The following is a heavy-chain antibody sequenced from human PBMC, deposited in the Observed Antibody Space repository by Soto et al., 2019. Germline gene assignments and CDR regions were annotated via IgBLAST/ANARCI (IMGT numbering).Heavy chain of an antibody. CDR2: IIPILGIA. Sequence: ASVKVSCKASGGTFSSYAISWVRQAPGQGLEWMGGIIPILGIANYAQKFQGRVTITADKSKSTAYMELSSLRSEDTAVYYCARVREYHWNYYFDYWGQGTLVTVSS. CDR1: GGTFSSYA. D-gene: IGHD1-7*01. V-gene: IGHV1-69*10. CDR3: ARVREYHWNYYFDY. J-gene: IGHJ4*02.